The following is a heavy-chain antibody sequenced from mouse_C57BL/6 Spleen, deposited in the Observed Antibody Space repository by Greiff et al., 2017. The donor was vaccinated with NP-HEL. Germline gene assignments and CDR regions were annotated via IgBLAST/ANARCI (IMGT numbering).Heavy chain of an antibody. CDR1: GYTFTDYN. CDR3: ANCGSSYCDFDY. J-gene: IGHJ2*01. CDR2: INPNNGGT. D-gene: IGHD1-1*01. V-gene: IGHV1-22*01. Sequence: VQLQQSGPELVKPGASVKMSCKASGYTFTDYNMHWVKQSHGKSLEWIGDINPNNGGTSYNQKFKGKATLTVNKSSSTAYMQLRSLTSEDSAVYYCANCGSSYCDFDYGGQGTTLTVAS.